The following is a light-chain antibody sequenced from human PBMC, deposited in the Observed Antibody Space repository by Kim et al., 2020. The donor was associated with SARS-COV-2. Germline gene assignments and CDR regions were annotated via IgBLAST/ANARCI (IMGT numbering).Light chain of an antibody. Sequence: EIVLTQSPGTLSLSPGERATLSCRASQSVNSNYLAWYQRKPGQAPRLLIYGASSMATGIPDRFSGSGSGTDFTLSINRLEPEDFAVYDCQQYGTSPETFGGGTKVDIK. V-gene: IGKV3-20*01. J-gene: IGKJ4*01. CDR3: QQYGTSPET. CDR2: GAS. CDR1: QSVNSNY.